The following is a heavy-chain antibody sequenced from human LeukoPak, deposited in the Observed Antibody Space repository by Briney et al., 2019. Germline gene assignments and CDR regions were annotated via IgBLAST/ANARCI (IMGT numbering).Heavy chain of an antibody. CDR2: INLNSGGT. CDR1: GYTSTGYY. V-gene: IGHV1-2*02. J-gene: IGHJ4*02. D-gene: IGHD3-9*01. CDR3: ARSPDILTGENFDF. Sequence: ASVKVSCKASGYTSTGYYMHWVRQAPGQGLEWMGWINLNSGGTNDAQKFQDRVTMTRDTSISTAYMELSRLRSGDTAVYYCARSPDILTGENFDFWGQGTLVTVSS.